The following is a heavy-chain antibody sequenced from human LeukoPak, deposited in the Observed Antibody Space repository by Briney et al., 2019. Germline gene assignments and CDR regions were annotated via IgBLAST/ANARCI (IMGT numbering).Heavy chain of an antibody. Sequence: GGSLRLSCAASGCTFDDYGMSWVRQAPGKGLEWVSGINWNGGSTGYADSVKGRFTISRDNAKNSLYLQMNSLRAEDTALYYCARALWNYGSGSYYFDYWGQGTLVTVSS. V-gene: IGHV3-20*04. CDR2: INWNGGST. D-gene: IGHD3-10*01. J-gene: IGHJ4*02. CDR1: GCTFDDYG. CDR3: ARALWNYGSGSYYFDY.